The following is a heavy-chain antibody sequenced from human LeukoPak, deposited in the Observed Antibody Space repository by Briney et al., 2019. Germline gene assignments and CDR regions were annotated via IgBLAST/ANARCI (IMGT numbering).Heavy chain of an antibody. Sequence: ASVTVSCTASGYTFTSYAMHWVRQAPGQRLEWMGWINAGNGNTKYSQKFQGRVTITRDTSASTAYMELSSLRSEDTAVYYCARGGGPYYYDSSGYYGYWGQGTLVTVSS. CDR3: ARGGGPYYYDSSGYYGY. J-gene: IGHJ4*02. CDR1: GYTFTSYA. CDR2: INAGNGNT. D-gene: IGHD3-22*01. V-gene: IGHV1-3*01.